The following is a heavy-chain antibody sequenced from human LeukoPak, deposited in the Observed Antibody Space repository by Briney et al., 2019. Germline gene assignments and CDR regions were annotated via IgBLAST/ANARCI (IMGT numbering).Heavy chain of an antibody. Sequence: ASVKVSCKASGYSFTSNYIHWVRQAPGQGLEWMGMIYPRDGSTSYAQKLQGRVTMTTDTSTSTAYMELRSLRSDDTAVYYCARDWRFGWLAKYYFDYWGQGALVTVSS. CDR3: ARDWRFGWLAKYYFDY. CDR2: IYPRDGST. J-gene: IGHJ4*02. CDR1: GYSFTSNY. V-gene: IGHV1-46*01. D-gene: IGHD3-10*01.